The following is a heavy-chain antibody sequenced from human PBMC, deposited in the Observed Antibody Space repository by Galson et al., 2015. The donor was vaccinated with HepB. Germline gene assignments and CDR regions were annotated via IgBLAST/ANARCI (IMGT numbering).Heavy chain of an antibody. Sequence: SVKVSCKASGYTFTSYGISWVRQAPGQGLEWMGWISAYNGNTNYAQKLQGRVTMTTDTSTSTAYMELRSLRSGDTAVYYCARDVGSTSLYYYYYGMDVWGQGTTVTVSS. J-gene: IGHJ6*02. CDR2: ISAYNGNT. D-gene: IGHD2-2*01. CDR3: ARDVGSTSLYYYYYGMDV. V-gene: IGHV1-18*04. CDR1: GYTFTSYG.